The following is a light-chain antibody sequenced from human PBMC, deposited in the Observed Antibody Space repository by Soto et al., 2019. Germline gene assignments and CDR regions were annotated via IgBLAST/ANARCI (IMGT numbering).Light chain of an antibody. CDR1: QGISSW. CDR2: AAS. J-gene: IGKJ4*01. Sequence: DIQMTQSPSSVSASVGDRVTITCRASQGISSWLAWYQQKPGKAPKLLIYAASNLQSGVPSRFSGSGSGTDFALTIISLQPEELATYFCQHANSFPGTFGGGTKVEIK. V-gene: IGKV1-12*01. CDR3: QHANSFPGT.